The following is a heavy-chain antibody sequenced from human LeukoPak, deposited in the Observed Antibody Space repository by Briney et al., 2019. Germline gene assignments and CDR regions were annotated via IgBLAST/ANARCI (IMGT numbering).Heavy chain of an antibody. V-gene: IGHV1-46*01. D-gene: IGHD3-22*01. CDR3: ARGRHYYDSSDYYYEGDAFDI. J-gene: IGHJ3*02. Sequence: ASVKVSCKASGDTFTSYYMHWVRQAPGQGLECMGIINPSGTSTSYAQKFQGRVTMTRDMSTSTVYMELSSLRSEDTAVYYCARGRHYYDSSDYYYEGDAFDIWGQGTMVTVSS. CDR2: INPSGTST. CDR1: GDTFTSYY.